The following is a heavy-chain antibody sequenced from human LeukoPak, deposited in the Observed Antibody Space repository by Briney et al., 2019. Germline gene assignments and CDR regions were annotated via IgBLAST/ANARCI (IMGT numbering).Heavy chain of an antibody. D-gene: IGHD3-22*01. J-gene: IGHJ3*02. CDR2: IYYSGST. Sequence: SETLSLTCTVSGGSISSGGYYWSWIRQHPGKGLEWIGYIYYSGSTYYNPSLKSRVTISVDTSKDQFSLKLSSVTAADTAVYYCARERACYYDSSEFAFDIWGQGTMVTVSS. V-gene: IGHV4-31*03. CDR1: GGSISSGGYY. CDR3: ARERACYYDSSEFAFDI.